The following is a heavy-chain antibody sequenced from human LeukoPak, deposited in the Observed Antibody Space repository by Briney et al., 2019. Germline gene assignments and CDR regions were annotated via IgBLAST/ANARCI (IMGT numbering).Heavy chain of an antibody. CDR1: GFTVSSNY. J-gene: IGHJ4*02. V-gene: IGHV3-53*01. CDR2: IYSGGTT. CDR3: ARDLAVAGTVDY. D-gene: IGHD6-19*01. Sequence: QTGGSLRLSCAASGFTVSSNYMSWVRQAPGKGLEWVSVIYSGGTTYYADSVKGRFTISRDNSKNTLYLQMNSLRAEDTAVYYCARDLAVAGTVDYWGQGTLATVSS.